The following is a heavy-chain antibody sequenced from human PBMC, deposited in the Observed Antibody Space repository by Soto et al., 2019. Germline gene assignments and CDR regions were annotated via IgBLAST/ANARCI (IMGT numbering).Heavy chain of an antibody. CDR2: INPGDGST. CDR1: GYTFTNYY. V-gene: IGHV1-46*01. J-gene: IGHJ4*02. Sequence: QVQLVQSGAEVKKPGASVKVSCKASGYTFTNYYLHWVRQAPGQGLEWMGRINPGDGSTTYAQKFQGRVTMARDTSTSTVYMELSGLRSEDTAVYYCASDPLSDYGDYGDFDYWGQGTLVTVSS. CDR3: ASDPLSDYGDYGDFDY. D-gene: IGHD4-17*01.